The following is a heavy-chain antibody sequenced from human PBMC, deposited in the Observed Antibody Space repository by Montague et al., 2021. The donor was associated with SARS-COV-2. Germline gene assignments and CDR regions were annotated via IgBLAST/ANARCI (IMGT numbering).Heavy chain of an antibody. CDR2: ISYSGST. V-gene: IGHV4-59*01. CDR1: GDSINSYY. D-gene: IGHD3-16*01. CDR3: AKGGGGGSYFFAY. Sequence: SETLSLTCTVSGDSINSYYWSWIRQSPGKGLDRIGYISYSGSTNFNPSLKSRVSMSVDTSKSQFSLNLRYVTAADTAVYYCAKGGGGGSYFFAYWGRGTLVTVSS. J-gene: IGHJ4*02.